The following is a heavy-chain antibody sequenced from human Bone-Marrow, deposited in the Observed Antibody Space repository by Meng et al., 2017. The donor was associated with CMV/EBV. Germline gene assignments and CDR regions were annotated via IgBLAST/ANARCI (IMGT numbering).Heavy chain of an antibody. Sequence: ASVKVSCKASGYTFTSYYMHWVRQAPGQGLEWMGIINPSGGSTSYAQKFQGRVTMTRDTSTSTVYMELSSLRSVDTAVYYCARDGAHETIFGVVHYYGMAVWGQGTMVTVSS. CDR2: INPSGGST. V-gene: IGHV1-46*01. CDR1: GYTFTSYY. D-gene: IGHD3-3*01. CDR3: ARDGAHETIFGVVHYYGMAV. J-gene: IGHJ6*02.